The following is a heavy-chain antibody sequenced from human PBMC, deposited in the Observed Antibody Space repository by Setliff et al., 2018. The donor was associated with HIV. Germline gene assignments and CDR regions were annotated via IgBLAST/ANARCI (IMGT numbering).Heavy chain of an antibody. J-gene: IGHJ2*01. CDR1: GFTFSSYS. V-gene: IGHV3-48*04. Sequence: GSLRLSCAASGFTFSSYSMNWVRQAPGKGLEWVSYISSSSSTIYYADSVKGRFTISRDNAKNSLYLQMNSLRAEDTAVYYCARGYWYFDLWGRGTLVTVSS. CDR2: ISSSSSTI. CDR3: ARGYWYFDL.